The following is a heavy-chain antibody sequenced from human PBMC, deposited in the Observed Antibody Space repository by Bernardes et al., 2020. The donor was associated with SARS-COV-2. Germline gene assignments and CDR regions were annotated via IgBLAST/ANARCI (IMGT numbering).Heavy chain of an antibody. V-gene: IGHV4-39*01. CDR3: AGSSCGIDCYIGGLRSWDYGMDV. J-gene: IGHJ6*02. D-gene: IGHD2-21*02. CDR2: IYSSGSS. CDR1: GASISSTNYY. Sequence: TLSLTCTVSGASISSTNYYWGWIRQPPGKGLEWIGSIYSSGSSYYNPSLQSRIRDSVDTSKNQFSLRLSFVTAADTAVYYCAGSSCGIDCYIGGLRSWDYGMDVWGQGTTVTVSS.